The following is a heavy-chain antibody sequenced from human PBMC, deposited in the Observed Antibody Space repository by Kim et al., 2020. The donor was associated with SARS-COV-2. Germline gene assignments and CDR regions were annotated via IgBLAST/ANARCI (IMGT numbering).Heavy chain of an antibody. CDR3: ARGDYGSGTYPGFDP. J-gene: IGHJ5*02. Sequence: DSVKGRFTISRDNAKNTLYLQMNSLRAEDTAVYYCARGDYGSGTYPGFDPWGQGTLVTVSS. D-gene: IGHD3-10*01. V-gene: IGHV3-74*01.